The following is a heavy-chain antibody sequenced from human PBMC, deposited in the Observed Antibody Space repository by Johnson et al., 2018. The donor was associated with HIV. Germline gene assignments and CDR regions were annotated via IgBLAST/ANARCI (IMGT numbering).Heavy chain of an antibody. CDR2: ISDSGST. J-gene: IGHJ3*02. Sequence: VQLVESGGGLIQPGGSLRLSCAASGFTVSSNYMSWVRQAPGKGLEWVSVISDSGSTYYADSVKGRFTISRDNSKNTLYVQMNSLRAEDTAVYYCAREPGRQWLVPGTCDIWGQGTMVTVSS. V-gene: IGHV3-53*01. D-gene: IGHD6-19*01. CDR1: GFTVSSNY. CDR3: AREPGRQWLVPGTCDI.